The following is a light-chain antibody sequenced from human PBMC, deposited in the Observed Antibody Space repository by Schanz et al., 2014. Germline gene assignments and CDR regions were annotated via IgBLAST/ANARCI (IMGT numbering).Light chain of an antibody. V-gene: IGLV2-8*01. J-gene: IGLJ3*02. Sequence: QSALTQPPSASGSPGQSVTISCTGTSSDVGGYNYVSWYQQHPGKAPKLMIYEVSKRPSGVPDRFSGSKSGNTASLTVSGLQAEDEADYYCSSYAGSNKEVFGGGTKLT. CDR3: SSYAGSNKEV. CDR1: SSDVGGYNY. CDR2: EVS.